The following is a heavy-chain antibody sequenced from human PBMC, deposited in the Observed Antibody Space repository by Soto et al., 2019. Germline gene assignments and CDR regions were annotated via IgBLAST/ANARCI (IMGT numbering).Heavy chain of an antibody. CDR1: GYSFTDFA. CDR3: ARGGDGYNFGAVY. J-gene: IGHJ4*02. CDR2: INADKGDT. D-gene: IGHD2-21*01. V-gene: IGHV1-3*01. Sequence: ASVKVSCKASGYSFTDFAMHWVRLASGQRLEWMGWINADKGDTNYAQNFQGRVTVTADESTNTVYMELRSLRSDDTAVYYCARGGDGYNFGAVYWGQGTPVTVSS.